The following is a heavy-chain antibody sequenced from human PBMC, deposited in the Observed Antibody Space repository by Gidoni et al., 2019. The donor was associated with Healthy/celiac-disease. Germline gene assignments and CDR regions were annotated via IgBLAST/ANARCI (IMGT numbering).Heavy chain of an antibody. CDR3: ASYYDSSGYPAPYYFDY. J-gene: IGHJ4*02. CDR2: IYSGGST. CDR1: GFTVSSNY. D-gene: IGHD3-22*01. V-gene: IGHV3-66*02. Sequence: EVQLVEAGGGLVQPGGSLRLSCSASGFTVSSNYMSWVRQAPGKGLEWVSVIYSGGSTYYADSVKGRFTIARDNSKNTLYLQMNSLRAEDTAVYYCASYYDSSGYPAPYYFDYWGQGTLVTVSS.